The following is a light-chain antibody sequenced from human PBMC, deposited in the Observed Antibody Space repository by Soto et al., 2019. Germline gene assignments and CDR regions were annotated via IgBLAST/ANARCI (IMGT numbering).Light chain of an antibody. CDR3: SSHGSSSTLYV. CDR1: SSDVGSY. V-gene: IGLV2-14*01. J-gene: IGLJ1*01. Sequence: QSALTQPASVSGSPGQWVTISCSGTSSDVGSYVSWYQQHPDKAPKLLIYEVSNRPSGVSNRCSGSKSGNTASLTISGLQDEDEADYYCSSHGSSSTLYVFGTGTKVTVL. CDR2: EVS.